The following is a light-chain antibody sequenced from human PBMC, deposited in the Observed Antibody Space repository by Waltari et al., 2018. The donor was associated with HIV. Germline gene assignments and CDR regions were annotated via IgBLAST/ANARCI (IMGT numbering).Light chain of an antibody. J-gene: IGLJ2*01. CDR3: QSSDSSGVDFVV. CDR1: ALTKRY. CDR2: KDT. V-gene: IGLV3-25*03. Sequence: DLTQPPSVSVPPGQTATITCTGDALTKRYGYWYQKKSGQAPVLLINKDTERLSGIPGRLSGSSSGTSLTLTINEVRAEDEAEYYCQSSDSSGVDFVVFGGGTKLTV.